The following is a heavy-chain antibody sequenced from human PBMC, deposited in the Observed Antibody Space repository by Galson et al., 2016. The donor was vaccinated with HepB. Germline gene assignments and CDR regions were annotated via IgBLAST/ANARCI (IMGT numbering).Heavy chain of an antibody. D-gene: IGHD2-2*01. V-gene: IGHV3-64D*06. J-gene: IGHJ6*03. CDR3: VKDCDSSSSFYYHYYMDV. Sequence: SLRLSCAISGFTVTNSAMHWVRQAPGRGLEHASGFTSHGDRIYYADSVKGRFTISRDSSKNTLFLQMSSLRAEDTAVYFCVKDCDSSSSFYYHYYMDVWGKGTTVTVSS. CDR1: GFTVTNSA. CDR2: FTSHGDRI.